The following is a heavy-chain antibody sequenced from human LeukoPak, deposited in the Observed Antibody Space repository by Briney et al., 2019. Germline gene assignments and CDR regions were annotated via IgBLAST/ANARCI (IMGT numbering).Heavy chain of an antibody. CDR3: ARLVPLYCYLDY. J-gene: IGHJ4*02. V-gene: IGHV4-34*01. D-gene: IGHD2-8*02. CDR1: GGSFSGYY. CDR2: INHSGST. Sequence: SETLSLTCAVHGGSFSGYYWSWIRQPPGKGLEWIGEINHSGSTNYNPSLKSRVTISVDTSKNQFSLKLSSVTAADTAVYYCARLVPLYCYLDYWGQGTLVTVSS.